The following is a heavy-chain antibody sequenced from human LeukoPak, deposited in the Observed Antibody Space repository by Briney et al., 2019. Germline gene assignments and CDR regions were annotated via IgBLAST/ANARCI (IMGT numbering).Heavy chain of an antibody. CDR3: ARESRYSSSWYADFDY. Sequence: PGGSLRLSCAASGFTFSSYEMNWVRQAPGKGLEWVSSISSSSSYIYYADSVKGRFTISRDNAKNSLYLQMNSLRAEDTAVYYCARESRYSSSWYADFDYWGQGTLVTVSS. CDR2: ISSSSSYI. D-gene: IGHD6-13*01. CDR1: GFTFSSYE. J-gene: IGHJ4*02. V-gene: IGHV3-21*01.